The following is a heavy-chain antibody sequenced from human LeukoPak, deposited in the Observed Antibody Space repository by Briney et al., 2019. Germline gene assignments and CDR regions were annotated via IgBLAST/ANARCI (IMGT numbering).Heavy chain of an antibody. V-gene: IGHV3-53*01. D-gene: IGHD3-10*01. Sequence: GGSLRLSCAASGFTVSGDSMSWVRQAPGKGLEWVSPIYSGDSTYYADSVKGRFTISRDNSKNTLYLQMNSLRAEDTAMYYCATVSGGDYFDYWGQGTLVTVSS. CDR2: IYSGDST. CDR1: GFTVSGDS. CDR3: ATVSGGDYFDY. J-gene: IGHJ4*02.